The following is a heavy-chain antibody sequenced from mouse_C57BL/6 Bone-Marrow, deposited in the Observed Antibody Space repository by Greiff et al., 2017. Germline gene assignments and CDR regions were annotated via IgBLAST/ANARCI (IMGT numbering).Heavy chain of an antibody. D-gene: IGHD1-1*01. V-gene: IGHV14-3*01. CDR3: ARASYFYAMDY. Sequence: VQLQQSVAELVRPGASVTFSCTASGFTIKNTYMHWVKQRPEQGLEWIGRIDPANGNTKYAPKFQGQATITADTSSNTAYLQLSSLTSEDTAICYWARASYFYAMDYWGQGTSVTVSS. CDR2: IDPANGNT. J-gene: IGHJ4*01. CDR1: GFTIKNTY.